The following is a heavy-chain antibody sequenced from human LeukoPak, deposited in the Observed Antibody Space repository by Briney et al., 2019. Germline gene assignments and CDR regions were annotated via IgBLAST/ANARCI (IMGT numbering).Heavy chain of an antibody. D-gene: IGHD3-3*01. Sequence: GESLKISCKGSGYSFTSYWIGWVRQMPGKGLEWMGIIYPGDSDTRYSPSFQGQVTISADNSISTAYLQWSSLKASDTAMYYCARQYDFWSGYHDYWGQGTLVTVSS. CDR1: GYSFTSYW. CDR3: ARQYDFWSGYHDY. J-gene: IGHJ4*02. CDR2: IYPGDSDT. V-gene: IGHV5-51*01.